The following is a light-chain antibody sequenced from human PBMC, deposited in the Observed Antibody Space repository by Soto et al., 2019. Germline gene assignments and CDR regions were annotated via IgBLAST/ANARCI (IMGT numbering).Light chain of an antibody. CDR2: DAS. CDR3: QQYNNWLKIT. Sequence: EMAMTQSPARLSALAGEPATLSSGASQSVSSNLAWYQQKPGQAPRLLVYDASTRATGIPARFSGSGSGTDFTLTISSLQSEDFAVYYCQQYNNWLKITFGQGTRLEIK. V-gene: IGKV3D-15*01. CDR1: QSVSSN. J-gene: IGKJ5*01.